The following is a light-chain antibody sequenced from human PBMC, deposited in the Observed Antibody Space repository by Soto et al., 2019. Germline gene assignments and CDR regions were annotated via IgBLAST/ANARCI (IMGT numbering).Light chain of an antibody. J-gene: IGKJ4*01. Sequence: IVMTQSPATLSVSPWERATLSCRASQTISANLAWYQQRPGQAPRLLIYGASTRATGIPARFSGSGSGTEFTLTISSLHSEDFAVYYCQQYNNWPPLTFGGGTKVDIK. CDR2: GAS. V-gene: IGKV3-15*01. CDR3: QQYNNWPPLT. CDR1: QTISAN.